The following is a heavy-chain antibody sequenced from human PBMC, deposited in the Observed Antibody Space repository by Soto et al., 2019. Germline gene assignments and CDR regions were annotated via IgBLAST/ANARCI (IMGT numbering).Heavy chain of an antibody. J-gene: IGHJ4*02. Sequence: EVQLVESGGGLVQPGGSLRLSCAASGFTVSSNYMSWVRQAPGKGLEWVSVLYSGGSTYYADSVTGRFTISRDNSENTLYLQTNSLRAEDTAVYYCARRLGWVTTGGSSFDYWCQGTLVTVSS. CDR1: GFTVSSNY. CDR3: ARRLGWVTTGGSSFDY. V-gene: IGHV3-66*01. CDR2: LYSGGST. D-gene: IGHD4-4*01.